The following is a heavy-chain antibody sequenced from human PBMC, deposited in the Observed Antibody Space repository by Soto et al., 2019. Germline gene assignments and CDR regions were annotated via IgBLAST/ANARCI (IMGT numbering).Heavy chain of an antibody. Sequence: SETLSLPCMLSAAAITSTTYFCAWVRQPKGKGLEWVGSIYYSCKTHYNPSLKWRTTISVDRSRKQFSLQVSSVPAADTAVYYCAKNLPRTGRFEYWGKGTVVTVSS. V-gene: IGHV4-39*01. CDR2: IYYSCKT. J-gene: IGHJ4*02. CDR1: AAAITSTTYF. CDR3: AKNLPRTGRFEY.